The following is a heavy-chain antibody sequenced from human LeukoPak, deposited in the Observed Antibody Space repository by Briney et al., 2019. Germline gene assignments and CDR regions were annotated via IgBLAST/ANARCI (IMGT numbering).Heavy chain of an antibody. J-gene: IGHJ6*03. CDR3: ARGAAVSRVVVVPAASYYYYMDV. D-gene: IGHD2-2*01. Sequence: SVKVSCKASGGTFSSYAISWVRQAPGQGLEWMGGIIPIFGTANYAQKFQGRVTITTDESTSTAYMELSSLRSEDTAVYYCARGAAVSRVVVVPAASYYYYMDVWGKGTTVTVSS. CDR2: IIPIFGTA. V-gene: IGHV1-69*05. CDR1: GGTFSSYA.